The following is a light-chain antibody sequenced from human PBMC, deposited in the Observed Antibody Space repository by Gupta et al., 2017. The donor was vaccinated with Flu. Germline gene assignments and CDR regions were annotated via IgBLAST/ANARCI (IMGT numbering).Light chain of an antibody. V-gene: IGKV1-39*01. J-gene: IGKJ4*01. CDR2: AAS. CDR1: QSISSY. CDR3: QQSYSTLT. Sequence: DIQMTQSPSSLSASVGDRVTITCRASQSISSYLNWYQQKPGKAPKLLIYAASRLQSGVTSRFSGSGYGKDFTLTSSRRQPEDCANYYGQQSYSTLTFGGGTKVEIK.